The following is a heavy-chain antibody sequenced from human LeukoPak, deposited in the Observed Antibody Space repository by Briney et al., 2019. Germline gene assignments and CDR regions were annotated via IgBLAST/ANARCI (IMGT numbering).Heavy chain of an antibody. CDR3: RGSAYGSGWNEA. V-gene: IGHV4-34*01. D-gene: IGHD6-19*01. CDR2: ISHSGST. Sequence: PSETLSLTCAVYGGSFSGYYWSWIRQPPGKGLEWIGQISHSGSTNYNPSLKSRVTISIDTSKNHFSLRLSSVTAADTAVYYCRGSAYGSGWNEAWGQGTLVTVSS. J-gene: IGHJ5*02. CDR1: GGSFSGYY.